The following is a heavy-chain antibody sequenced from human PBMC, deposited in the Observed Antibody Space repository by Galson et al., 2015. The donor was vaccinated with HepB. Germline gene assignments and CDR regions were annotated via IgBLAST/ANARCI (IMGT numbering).Heavy chain of an antibody. CDR2: IDPSDSYT. CDR3: ARQEWLDVGYYYYYMDV. CDR1: GSSFTSYW. Sequence: QSGAEVTKPGESLRISCKGSGSSFTSYWISWVRQMPGKGLEWMGRIDPSDSYTNYSPSFQGHVTISADKSISTAYLQWSSLKASDTAMYYCARQEWLDVGYYYYYMDVWGKGTTVTVSS. J-gene: IGHJ6*03. V-gene: IGHV5-10-1*01. D-gene: IGHD6-19*01.